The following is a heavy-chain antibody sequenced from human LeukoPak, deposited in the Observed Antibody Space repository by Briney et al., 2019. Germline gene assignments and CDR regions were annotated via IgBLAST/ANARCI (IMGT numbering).Heavy chain of an antibody. D-gene: IGHD6-6*01. Sequence: GASVKVSCKVSGNTLTEFSIHWVRQTPGKGLEWMGGFDPEDGVTIYAQKFQGRVTMTEDTSTDTAYMELSRLTSEDTAVYYCARDRFIAARRGGFDYWGQGTLVTVSS. CDR3: ARDRFIAARRGGFDY. CDR1: GNTLTEFS. V-gene: IGHV1-24*01. J-gene: IGHJ4*02. CDR2: FDPEDGVT.